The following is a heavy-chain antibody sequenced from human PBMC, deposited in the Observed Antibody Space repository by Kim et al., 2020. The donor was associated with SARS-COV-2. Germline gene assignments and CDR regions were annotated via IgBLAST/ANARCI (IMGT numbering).Heavy chain of an antibody. Sequence: SETLSLTCAVYGGSFSGYYWSWIRQPPGKGLEWIGEINHSGSTNYNPSLKSRVTISVDTSKNQFSLNLSSVTAADTAVYYCASLGVAGLSPYYYYYGMDVWGQGTTVTVSS. CDR1: GGSFSGYY. J-gene: IGHJ6*02. D-gene: IGHD6-19*01. V-gene: IGHV4-34*01. CDR3: ASLGVAGLSPYYYYYGMDV. CDR2: INHSGST.